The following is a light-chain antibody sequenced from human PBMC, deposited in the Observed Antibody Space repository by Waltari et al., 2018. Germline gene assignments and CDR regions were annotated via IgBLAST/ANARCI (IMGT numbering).Light chain of an antibody. Sequence: QSALTQPPSASGSPGPPVTIPCTGSGSDVGAYNYVSWYQHHPGKAPTLMIYEVTKRPSGVPDRFSGSKSDNSASLTVSGLQPDDEAYYYCTSFAGGNTVIFGGGTKLTVL. CDR2: EVT. CDR3: TSFAGGNTVI. J-gene: IGLJ2*01. CDR1: GSDVGAYNY. V-gene: IGLV2-8*01.